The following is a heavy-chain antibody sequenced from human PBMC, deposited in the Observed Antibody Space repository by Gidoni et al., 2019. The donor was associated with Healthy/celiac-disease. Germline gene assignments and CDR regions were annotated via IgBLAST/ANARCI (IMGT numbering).Heavy chain of an antibody. J-gene: IGHJ5*02. D-gene: IGHD6-13*01. CDR1: GFHFSNAW. V-gene: IGHV3-15*01. CDR3: TTDSSWNWFDP. CDR2: IKSKTDGGTT. Sequence: EVQLVESGGGLVKPGGSLRLSCGASGFHFSNAWMSWVRQAPGKGLEWVGRIKSKTDGGTTDYAAPVKGRFTISRDDSKNTLYLQMNSLKTEDTAVYYCTTDSSWNWFDPWGQGTLVTVSS.